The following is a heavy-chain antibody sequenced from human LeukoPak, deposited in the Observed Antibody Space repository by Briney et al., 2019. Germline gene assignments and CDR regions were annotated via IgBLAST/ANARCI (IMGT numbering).Heavy chain of an antibody. D-gene: IGHD2-15*01. CDR1: GLTFGFYA. CDR2: LSGTGQTT. CDR3: TKRHSLYCTGGNCYSDF. J-gene: IGHJ4*02. V-gene: IGHV3-23*01. Sequence: PEGSLRLSCAASGLTFGFYAMSWVRQAPGKGLEWVSALSGTGQTTYYSDSVKGRFTISRDNSKNILYLQMYSLRADDTAVYYCTKRHSLYCTGGNCYSDFWGQGTLVTVSS.